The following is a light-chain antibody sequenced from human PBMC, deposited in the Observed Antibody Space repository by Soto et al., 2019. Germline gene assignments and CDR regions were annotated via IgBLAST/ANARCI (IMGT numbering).Light chain of an antibody. V-gene: IGLV2-14*01. CDR3: SSYTSDTSPYV. Sequence: QSALTQPASVSGSPGQSITISCTGTSSDVGGYNYVSWYQLHPGKAPKLIIYEVNNRPSGLSNRFSGSKSGNTASLTISGLQADDEGDYYCSSYTSDTSPYVFVTGTKLTVL. CDR1: SSDVGGYNY. J-gene: IGLJ1*01. CDR2: EVN.